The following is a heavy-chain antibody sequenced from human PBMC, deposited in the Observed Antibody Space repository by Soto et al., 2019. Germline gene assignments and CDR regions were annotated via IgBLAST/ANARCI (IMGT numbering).Heavy chain of an antibody. V-gene: IGHV4-31*03. Sequence: SETLSLTCTVSGGSINSGGYYWSWIRQHPGKGLEWVGYIYYSVNTYYNPSLKSRVTISVDTSKNQFSLKLSSVTAADTAVYYCAGGGSGYYYGRPTDYFDYWGQGILVTVSS. CDR3: AGGGSGYYYGRPTDYFDY. CDR2: IYYSVNT. D-gene: IGHD3-22*01. J-gene: IGHJ4*02. CDR1: GGSINSGGYY.